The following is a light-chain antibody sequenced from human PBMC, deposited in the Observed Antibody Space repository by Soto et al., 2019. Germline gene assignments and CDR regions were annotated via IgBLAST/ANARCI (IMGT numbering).Light chain of an antibody. V-gene: IGLV4-69*01. J-gene: IGLJ3*02. Sequence: QSVLTQSPSASASLGASVKLTCTLSSGHSSYAIAWHQQQPEKGPRYLMKLNSDGSHSKGDRIPDRFSGSSSGAERYLTISSLQSEDEADYYCQTWGTGGVFGGGTKLTVL. CDR3: QTWGTGGV. CDR2: LNSDGSH. CDR1: SGHSSYA.